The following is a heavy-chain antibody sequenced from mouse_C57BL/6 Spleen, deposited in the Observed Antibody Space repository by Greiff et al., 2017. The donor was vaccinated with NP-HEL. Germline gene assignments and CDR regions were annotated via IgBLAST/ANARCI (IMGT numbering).Heavy chain of an antibody. CDR3: ARGGYYGSSTAWFAY. CDR2: IYPGSGST. Sequence: QVQLQQSGAELVKPGASVKMSCKASGYTFTSYWITWVKQRPGQGLEWIGDIYPGSGSTNYNGKFKSKATLTVDTSSSTAYMQLSSLTSEDSAVYYCARGGYYGSSTAWFAYWGQGTLVTVSA. CDR1: GYTFTSYW. D-gene: IGHD1-1*01. J-gene: IGHJ3*01. V-gene: IGHV1-55*01.